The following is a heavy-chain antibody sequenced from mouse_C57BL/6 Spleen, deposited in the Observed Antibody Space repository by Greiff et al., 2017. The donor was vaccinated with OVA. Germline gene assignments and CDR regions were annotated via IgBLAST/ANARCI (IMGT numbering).Heavy chain of an antibody. D-gene: IGHD2-4*01. V-gene: IGHV2-2*01. CDR3: ANYYDYDVEAMDY. J-gene: IGHJ4*01. Sequence: VQLVESGPGLVQPSQSLSITCTVSGFSLTSYGVHWVRQSPGKGLEWLGVIWSGGSTDYNAAFISRLSISKDNSKSQVFFKMNSLQADDTAIYYCANYYDYDVEAMDYWGQGTSVTVSS. CDR1: GFSLTSYG. CDR2: IWSGGST.